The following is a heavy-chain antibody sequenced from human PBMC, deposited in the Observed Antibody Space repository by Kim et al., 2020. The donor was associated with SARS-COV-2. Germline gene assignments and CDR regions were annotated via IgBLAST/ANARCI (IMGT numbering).Heavy chain of an antibody. J-gene: IGHJ4*02. Sequence: SPSFQGQVTISADKSISTAYLQWSSLKASDTAMYYCARHSHDSSGYLLDYWGQGTLVTVSS. CDR3: ARHSHDSSGYLLDY. D-gene: IGHD3-22*01. V-gene: IGHV5-51*01.